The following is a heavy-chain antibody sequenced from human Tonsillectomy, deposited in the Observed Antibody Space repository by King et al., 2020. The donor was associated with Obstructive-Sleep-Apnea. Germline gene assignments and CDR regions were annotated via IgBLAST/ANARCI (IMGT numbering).Heavy chain of an antibody. CDR1: GGSISSYY. Sequence: QLQESGPGLVKPSETLSLNCTVSGGSISSYYWSWIRQPPGKGLEWIGYIFYSGNTNYNPSLKSRVTISEDTSKNQFSLKLTSVTAADTAVYYCARVGRRSGSSVWGQGTLVTVSS. D-gene: IGHD3-10*01. CDR3: ARVGRRSGSSV. CDR2: IFYSGNT. J-gene: IGHJ4*02. V-gene: IGHV4-59*01.